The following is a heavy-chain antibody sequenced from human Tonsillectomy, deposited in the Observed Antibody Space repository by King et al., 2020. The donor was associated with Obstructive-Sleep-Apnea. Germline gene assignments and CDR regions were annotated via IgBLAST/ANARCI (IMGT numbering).Heavy chain of an antibody. D-gene: IGHD6-13*01. CDR1: GFKFDDYA. J-gene: IGHJ4*02. Sequence: VQLVQSGGVVVQPGGSLRLSCAASGFKFDDYAMHWVRQAPGKGLEWVSLISWDGGSTHYADSVKGRFSISRDNSENSLYLQVNSLRAEDTALYYCARDMGSRRWYYFDYWGQGTLVTVSS. V-gene: IGHV3-43D*03. CDR3: ARDMGSRRWYYFDY. CDR2: ISWDGGST.